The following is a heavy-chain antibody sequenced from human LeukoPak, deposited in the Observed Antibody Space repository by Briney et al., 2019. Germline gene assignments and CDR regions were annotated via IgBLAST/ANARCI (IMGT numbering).Heavy chain of an antibody. D-gene: IGHD6-19*01. V-gene: IGHV3-64*01. CDR2: ISTNGGRT. J-gene: IGHJ6*02. CDR1: GFTLSSSA. CDR3: ARPRLEDGMYV. Sequence: GGSLRFSCSASGFTLSSSAMHWVRQAPGKGLEYISAISTNGGRTYYANSVKGRFTISRDNSRNTLYLQMGSLRAEDMGVYYCARPRLEDGMYVWGQGTTVIVSS.